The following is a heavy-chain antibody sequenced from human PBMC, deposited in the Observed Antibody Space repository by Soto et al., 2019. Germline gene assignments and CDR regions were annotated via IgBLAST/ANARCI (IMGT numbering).Heavy chain of an antibody. CDR1: GGSIISGYY. V-gene: IGHV4-31*03. D-gene: IGHD3-10*02. Sequence: SETLSLTCSVSGGSIISGYYWTLIRQHPGKGLEWIGYIYYSGNTYYNPSLKSRVTISVDTSKNQFSLKLSSVTAADTAVYYCASTDYVAYYMDVWGQGTTVTVSS. J-gene: IGHJ6*03. CDR3: ASTDYVAYYMDV. CDR2: IYYSGNT.